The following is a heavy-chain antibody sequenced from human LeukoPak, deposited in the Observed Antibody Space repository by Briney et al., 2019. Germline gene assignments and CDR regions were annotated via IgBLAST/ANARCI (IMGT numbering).Heavy chain of an antibody. CDR2: FNPRDSST. CDR1: GYTFTNYW. V-gene: IGHV5-51*01. D-gene: IGHD6-25*01. Sequence: GESLKISCKTSGYTFTNYWLAWVRQMPGKGLEWVGIFNPRDSSTRYSPSFQGQVTFSADSSVSTAYLQWSSLRASDTALYYCARHYGSAWFAHWGQGTQVTVSS. J-gene: IGHJ5*02. CDR3: ARHYGSAWFAH.